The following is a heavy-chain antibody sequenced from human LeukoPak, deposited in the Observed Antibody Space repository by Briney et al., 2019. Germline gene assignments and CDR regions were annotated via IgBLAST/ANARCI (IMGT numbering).Heavy chain of an antibody. Sequence: GASVKVSCKASGYTFTGYYKHWVRQAPGQGLEWMGWINPNSGGTNYAQKFQGRVTMTRDTSTSTAYMELSSLRSEDTAVYYCARGLHWGSSGGYWGQGTLVTVSS. CDR1: GYTFTGYY. CDR3: ARGLHWGSSGGY. CDR2: INPNSGGT. J-gene: IGHJ4*02. D-gene: IGHD6-19*01. V-gene: IGHV1-2*02.